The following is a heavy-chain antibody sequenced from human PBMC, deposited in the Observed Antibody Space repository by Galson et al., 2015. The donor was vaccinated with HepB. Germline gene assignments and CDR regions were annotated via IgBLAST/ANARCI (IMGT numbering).Heavy chain of an antibody. CDR2: ISWNSGSI. Sequence: SLRLSCAASGFTFDDYAMHWVRQAPGKGLEWVSGISWNSGSIGYAESVKGRFTISRDNAKNSLYLQMNSLRAEDTALYYCAKDGASGSYVDYWGQGTLVTVSS. CDR3: AKDGASGSYVDY. V-gene: IGHV3-9*01. J-gene: IGHJ4*02. D-gene: IGHD1-26*01. CDR1: GFTFDDYA.